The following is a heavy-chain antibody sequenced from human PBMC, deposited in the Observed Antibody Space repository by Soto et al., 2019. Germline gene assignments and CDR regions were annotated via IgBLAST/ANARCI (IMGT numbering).Heavy chain of an antibody. V-gene: IGHV1-69*02. J-gene: IGHJ4*02. CDR1: GDTFSFYT. Sequence: QVQLVQSGTEVKKPGSSVKVSCKASGDTFSFYTINWVRQAPGLGLEWVGRINPIVSMANYAQKFKGRVSMTADKSTSTAYMELRSLRSDGTAMYFCAASYGSGYRAFDYWGQGALVIVSS. CDR3: AASYGSGYRAFDY. CDR2: INPIVSMA. D-gene: IGHD3-10*01.